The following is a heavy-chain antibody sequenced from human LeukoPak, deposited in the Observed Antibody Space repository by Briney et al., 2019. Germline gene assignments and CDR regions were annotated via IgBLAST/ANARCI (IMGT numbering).Heavy chain of an antibody. V-gene: IGHV5-51*01. J-gene: IGHJ4*02. D-gene: IGHD3-10*01. CDR2: IYPGDSNT. CDR1: GYSFTNFW. CDR3: VRHVGVLPDY. Sequence: GESLKISCKGSGYSFTNFWIGWVRQMPGRGLEWMGIIYPGDSNTRYSPSFQGLVTISADKSISTAYLQWSSLKASDTAIYYCVRHVGVLPDYWGQGTLVTVSS.